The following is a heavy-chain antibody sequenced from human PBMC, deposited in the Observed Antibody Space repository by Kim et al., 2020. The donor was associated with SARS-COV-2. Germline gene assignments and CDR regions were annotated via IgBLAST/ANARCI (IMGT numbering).Heavy chain of an antibody. CDR3: AAATNNSGSYTLAY. Sequence: ASVKVSCKASGDTFSNFFIHWVRQAPGQGPEWMGWIKPSSGGTNYAQKFQDRVTMTRDTSISTVYMEVRRLKSDDTGIYYCAAATNNSGSYTLAYWGQGALVTVSA. J-gene: IGHJ4*02. V-gene: IGHV1-2*02. D-gene: IGHD6-19*01. CDR1: GDTFSNFF. CDR2: IKPSSGGT.